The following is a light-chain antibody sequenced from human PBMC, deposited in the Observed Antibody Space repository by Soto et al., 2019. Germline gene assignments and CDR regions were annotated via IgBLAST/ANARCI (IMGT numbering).Light chain of an antibody. Sequence: EIVLTQSPATLSLSPGERATLSCRASQSVSRYLAWYQQKPGQAPRLLIYDASNRATGIPARFSGSGSGTDFTLTISSLEPEDFAVYYCQQRSNWPSWTFGQGTKVEIK. CDR1: QSVSRY. CDR2: DAS. V-gene: IGKV3-11*01. CDR3: QQRSNWPSWT. J-gene: IGKJ1*01.